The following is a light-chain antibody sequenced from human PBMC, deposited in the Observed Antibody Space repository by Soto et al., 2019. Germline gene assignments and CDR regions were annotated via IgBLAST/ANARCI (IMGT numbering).Light chain of an antibody. V-gene: IGKV1-5*01. CDR3: QQYNSYSLDSLT. CDR2: DAS. J-gene: IGKJ4*01. CDR1: QSISSW. Sequence: DIQMTQSPSTLSASVGDRVTITCRASQSISSWLAWYQQKPGKAPKLLIYDASSLESGVPSRFSGSGSGTEFTLTISSLQPDDFATYYCQQYNSYSLDSLTFGGGTKVEIK.